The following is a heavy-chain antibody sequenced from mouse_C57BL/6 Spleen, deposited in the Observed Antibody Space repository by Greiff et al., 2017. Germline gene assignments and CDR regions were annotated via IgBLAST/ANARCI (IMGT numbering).Heavy chain of an antibody. J-gene: IGHJ4*01. CDR3: ARSNYGPGAMDY. V-gene: IGHV1-52*01. Sequence: QVQLQQPGAELVRPGSSVKLSCKASGYTFTSYWMHWVKQRPIQGLEWIGNIDPSDSETHYNQKFKDKATLTVDKSSSTAYMQLSSLTSEDSAVYYCARSNYGPGAMDYWGQGTSVTVSS. CDR2: IDPSDSET. D-gene: IGHD1-2*01. CDR1: GYTFTSYW.